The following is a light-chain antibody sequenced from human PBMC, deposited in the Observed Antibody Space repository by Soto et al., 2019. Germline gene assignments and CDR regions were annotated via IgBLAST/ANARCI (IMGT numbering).Light chain of an antibody. CDR3: QQYNSYS. Sequence: DIQMTQSPSTLSGSVGDRVSIACRASQSIGNWLAWYQQKPGKAPKLLIYKASSLESGVPSRFSGSGSGTEFTLTITSLQPDDFATYYCQQYNSYSFGQGTKVDIK. J-gene: IGKJ1*01. CDR1: QSIGNW. CDR2: KAS. V-gene: IGKV1-5*03.